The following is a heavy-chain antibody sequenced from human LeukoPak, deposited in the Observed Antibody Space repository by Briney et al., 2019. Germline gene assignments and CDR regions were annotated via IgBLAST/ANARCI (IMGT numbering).Heavy chain of an antibody. J-gene: IGHJ4*02. CDR2: IYYSGST. Sequence: PSETPSLTCTVSGGSISSYYWSWIRQPPGKGLEWIGYIYYSGSTNYNPSLKSRVTISVDTSKNQFSLKLSSVTAADTAVYYCARINSSSFSFDYWGQGTLVTVSS. D-gene: IGHD6-6*01. CDR1: GGSISSYY. CDR3: ARINSSSFSFDY. V-gene: IGHV4-59*08.